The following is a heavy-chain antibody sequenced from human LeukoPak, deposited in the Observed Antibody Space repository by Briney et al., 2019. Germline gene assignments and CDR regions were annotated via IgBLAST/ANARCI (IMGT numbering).Heavy chain of an antibody. CDR3: AREGSSTSHNWFDP. V-gene: IGHV1-69*01. CDR2: IIPIFGTA. J-gene: IGHJ5*02. D-gene: IGHD2-2*01. CDR1: GGTFSSYA. Sequence: EASVKVSCKASGGTFSSYAISWVRQAPGQGLEWMGGIIPIFGTANYAQKFQGRVTITAGESTSTAYMELSSLRSEDTAVYYYAREGSSTSHNWFDPWGQGTLVTVSS.